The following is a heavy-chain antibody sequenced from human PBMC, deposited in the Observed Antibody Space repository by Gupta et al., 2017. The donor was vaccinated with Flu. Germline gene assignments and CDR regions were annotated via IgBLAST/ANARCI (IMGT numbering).Heavy chain of an antibody. CDR2: ICGSGGSA. D-gene: IGHD6-19*01. Sequence: RQAAGKGLEWVSVICGSGGSAYYADSVKGRFTISRDNSKNTLYLQMNSLRAEDTAVYYCAKEKDSSGWYIDHWGQGTLVTVSS. J-gene: IGHJ4*02. CDR3: AKEKDSSGWYIDH. V-gene: IGHV3-23*01.